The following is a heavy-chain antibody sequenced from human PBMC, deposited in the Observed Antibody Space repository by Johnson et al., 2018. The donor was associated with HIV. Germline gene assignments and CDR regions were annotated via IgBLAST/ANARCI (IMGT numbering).Heavy chain of an antibody. CDR1: GFTFSSYA. V-gene: IGHV3-23*04. Sequence: VQLVESGGGVVRPGGSLRLSCAASGFTFSSYAMSWVRQAPGKGLEWVSAISGSGGSTEYAASGKGRFTISSDNSKNTLYLQMNSLRAEDTAWYYCAKDLWERYYADAFDIWGQGTMVTVSS. J-gene: IGHJ3*02. D-gene: IGHD1-26*01. CDR3: AKDLWERYYADAFDI. CDR2: ISGSGGST.